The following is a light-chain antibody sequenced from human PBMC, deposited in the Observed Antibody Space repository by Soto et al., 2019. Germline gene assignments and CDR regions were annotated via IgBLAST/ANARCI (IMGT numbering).Light chain of an antibody. V-gene: IGLV2-14*02. CDR2: EVS. Sequence: QSALTQPASVSGSPGQSITISCTGTSSDVGRYNLVSWYQQHPGKAPKLMISEVSNRPSGVSNRFSGSKSGNTASLTISGLQAEDEADYYCSSYTSSSTRVFGTGTKVTV. CDR3: SSYTSSSTRV. J-gene: IGLJ1*01. CDR1: SSDVGRYNL.